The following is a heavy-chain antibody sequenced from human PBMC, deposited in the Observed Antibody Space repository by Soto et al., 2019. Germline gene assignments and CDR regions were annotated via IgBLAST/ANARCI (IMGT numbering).Heavy chain of an antibody. CDR1: GGSFSGYY. D-gene: IGHD4-4*01. V-gene: IGHV4-34*01. J-gene: IGHJ1*01. CDR2: INHSGST. Sequence: QVQLQQWGAGLLKPSETLSLTCAVYGGSFSGYYWSWIRQPPGKGLEWIGEINHSGSTNYNPSLKSRVTISVDTSKNQFSLKLSSVTAADTAVYYCARVRTTVTKNVSEYFQHWGQGTLVTVSS. CDR3: ARVRTTVTKNVSEYFQH.